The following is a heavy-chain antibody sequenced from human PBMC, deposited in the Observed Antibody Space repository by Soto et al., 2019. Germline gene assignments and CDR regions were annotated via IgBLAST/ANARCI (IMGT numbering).Heavy chain of an antibody. CDR1: GGSISSSSYY. D-gene: IGHD2-21*02. V-gene: IGHV4-39*07. Sequence: SETLSLTCTVSGGSISSSSYYWGWIRQPPGKGLEWIGSIYYSGSTYYNPSLKSRVTISVDTSKNQFSLKLNSVTAADTAVYYCARDLWGYCGTDCYPLDVWDQGTTVTVSS. J-gene: IGHJ6*02. CDR2: IYYSGST. CDR3: ARDLWGYCGTDCYPLDV.